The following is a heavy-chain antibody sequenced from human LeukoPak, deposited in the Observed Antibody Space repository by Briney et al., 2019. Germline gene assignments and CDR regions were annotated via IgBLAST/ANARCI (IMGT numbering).Heavy chain of an antibody. CDR2: ISSSGSTI. CDR3: ARGIYDFWSGYIPDAFDI. CDR1: EFTFSDYY. D-gene: IGHD3-3*01. V-gene: IGHV3-11*04. Sequence: GGSLRLSCAASEFTFSDYYMSWIRQAPGMGLEWVSYISSSGSTIYYADSVKGRFTISRDNAKNSLYLQMNSLRAEDTAVYYCARGIYDFWSGYIPDAFDIWGQGTMVTVSS. J-gene: IGHJ3*02.